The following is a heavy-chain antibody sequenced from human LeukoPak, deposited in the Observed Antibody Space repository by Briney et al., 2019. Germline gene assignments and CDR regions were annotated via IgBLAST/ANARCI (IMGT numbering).Heavy chain of an antibody. CDR3: AHRRIAAAAATPYFDY. CDR1: GFSLSTSGVG. J-gene: IGHJ4*02. CDR2: IYWNDDK. D-gene: IGHD6-13*01. Sequence: SGPTLVKPTQTLTLTCTFSGFSLSTSGVGVGWIRQPPGKALEWLALIYWNDDKRYSPSLKSRLTITKDTSKNQVVLTMTNMDPVDTATYYCAHRRIAAAAATPYFDYWGQGTLVTVSS. V-gene: IGHV2-5*01.